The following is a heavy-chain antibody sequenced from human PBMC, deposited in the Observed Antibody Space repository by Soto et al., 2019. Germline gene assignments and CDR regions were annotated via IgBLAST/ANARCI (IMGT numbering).Heavy chain of an antibody. D-gene: IGHD6-19*01. CDR2: IKQDGSEK. J-gene: IGHJ4*02. V-gene: IGHV3-7*03. CDR1: GFTFSSYW. Sequence: GGSLRLSCAASGFTFSSYWMSWVRQAPGKGLEWVANIKQDGSEKYYVDSVKGRFTISRDNAKNSLYLQMNSLRAEDTAVYYCARDKERGWRDYWGQGTLVTVLL. CDR3: ARDKERGWRDY.